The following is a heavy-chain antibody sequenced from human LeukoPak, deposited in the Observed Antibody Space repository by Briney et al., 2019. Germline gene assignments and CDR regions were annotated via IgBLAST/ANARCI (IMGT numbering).Heavy chain of an antibody. D-gene: IGHD3-10*01. CDR3: ARTYYFASGSYPQGFDP. V-gene: IGHV6-1*01. CDR2: TYYRSKWYN. J-gene: IGHJ5*02. CDR1: GDSVSSNTAS. Sequence: SQTLSLTCAISGDSVSSNTASWNWIRQSPSRGLEWLGVTYYRSKWYNQYAESVKSRIAINPDTSKNQFSLHLNSVTPEHTAIYYCARTYYFASGSYPQGFDPWGQGTLVIVSS.